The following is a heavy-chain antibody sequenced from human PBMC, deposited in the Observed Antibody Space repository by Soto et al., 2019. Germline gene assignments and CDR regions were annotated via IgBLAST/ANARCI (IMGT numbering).Heavy chain of an antibody. CDR1: GFTFSDYY. CDR2: ISPKGTYR. Sequence: QVQLVESGGGLAKPGGSLRLSCATSGFTFSDYYMSWIRQAPGKGLEFVSYISPKGTYRTYADSVKGRFTISRDNAKNSLYLQVNSLRAEDTAVYYCSRGGGGGLFDLWGQGTFVTVSS. J-gene: IGHJ5*02. D-gene: IGHD2-21*01. CDR3: SRGGGGGLFDL. V-gene: IGHV3-11*06.